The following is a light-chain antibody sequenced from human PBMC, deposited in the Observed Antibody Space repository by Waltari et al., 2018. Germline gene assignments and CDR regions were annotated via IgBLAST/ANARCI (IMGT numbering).Light chain of an antibody. CDR1: QSVLYSSNNKNY. CDR2: WAS. CDR3: QQYYTTPMYT. V-gene: IGKV4-1*01. Sequence: DIVMTQSPDSLAGSLGERATINCKSSQSVLYSSNNKNYLAWYQQKPGQPPKLLIYWASTRESGVPDRFSGSGSGTDFTLTISSLQAEDVAVYYCQQYYTTPMYTFGQGTKLDIK. J-gene: IGKJ2*01.